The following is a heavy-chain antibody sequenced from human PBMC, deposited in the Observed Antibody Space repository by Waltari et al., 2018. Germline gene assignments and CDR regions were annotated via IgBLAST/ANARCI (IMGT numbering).Heavy chain of an antibody. CDR2: ISGSGSYT. V-gene: IGHV3-23*01. D-gene: IGHD6-13*01. CDR1: GFTFSSYA. Sequence: EVQLLESGGGLVQPGGSLRLSCAASGFTFSSYAMTWVRQAPGKGLGWVSSISGSGSYTYYADSVKGRFTFSRDNSKNTLYLQMNSLRAEDTAVYYCARYLNSWAPFDYWGQGTLVTVSS. J-gene: IGHJ4*02. CDR3: ARYLNSWAPFDY.